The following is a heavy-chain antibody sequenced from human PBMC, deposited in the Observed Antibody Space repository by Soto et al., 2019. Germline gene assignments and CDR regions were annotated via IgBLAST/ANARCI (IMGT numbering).Heavy chain of an antibody. V-gene: IGHV3-23*01. CDR2: ITGSGTST. CDR1: GFTFSGYA. Sequence: GGSLRLSCAASGFTFSGYAMTWVRQAPGKGLEWVSSITGSGTSTYYADSVKGRFIISRDNSKNTVSLQMNSLRADDTAVYYCGKSNEFYYYTMDVWGQGTTVTVSS. D-gene: IGHD1-1*01. J-gene: IGHJ6*02. CDR3: GKSNEFYYYTMDV.